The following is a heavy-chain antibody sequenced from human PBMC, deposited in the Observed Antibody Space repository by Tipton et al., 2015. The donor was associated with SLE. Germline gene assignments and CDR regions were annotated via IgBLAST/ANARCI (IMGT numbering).Heavy chain of an antibody. D-gene: IGHD1-14*01. CDR1: GGSFSGYY. CDR3: ARSPGSAGAECFHP. Sequence: TLSLTCAVYGGSFSGYYWSWIRQPPRTGLEWIGEISHSGSTNYNPSLKSRVTISLDTSKNQFSLRLSSVTAADPAEYYCARSPGSAGAECFHPWGQGPLVTVTS. CDR2: ISHSGST. J-gene: IGHJ1*01. V-gene: IGHV4-34*01.